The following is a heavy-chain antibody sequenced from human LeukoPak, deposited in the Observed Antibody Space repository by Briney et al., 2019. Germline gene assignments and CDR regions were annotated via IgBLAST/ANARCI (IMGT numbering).Heavy chain of an antibody. D-gene: IGHD5-24*01. J-gene: IGHJ3*02. V-gene: IGHV1-2*02. CDR3: ARVADGYNYGAFDI. CDR1: GYTFTGYY. CDR2: GNPNSGGT. Sequence: GASVKVSCTASGYTFTGYYIHWERQAPGQGLGWMGWGNPNSGGTNSARRFQGRVTMTRATSISAAYEELSRLRSDDTAQYYCARVADGYNYGAFDIWGQGTVVTVSS.